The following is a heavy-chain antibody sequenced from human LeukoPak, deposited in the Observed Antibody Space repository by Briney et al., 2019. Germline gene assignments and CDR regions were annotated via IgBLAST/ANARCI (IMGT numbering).Heavy chain of an antibody. D-gene: IGHD3-10*01. CDR3: ARHGSITMVRGRLRYYYMDV. CDR1: GFTLSSYE. V-gene: IGHV3-23*01. Sequence: GGSLRLSCTASGFTLSSYEMSWIRQAPGKGLEWVSSIDYSGGSTHYADSVMGRFTISRDNSKNTLYLQMNSLRAEDTAVYYCARHGSITMVRGRLRYYYMDVWGKGTTVTISS. CDR2: IDYSGGST. J-gene: IGHJ6*03.